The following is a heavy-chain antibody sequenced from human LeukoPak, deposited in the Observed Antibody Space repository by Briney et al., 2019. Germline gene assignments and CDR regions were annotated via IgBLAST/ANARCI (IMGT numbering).Heavy chain of an antibody. J-gene: IGHJ4*02. Sequence: PGGSLRLSCAASGFTFSSYAMSWVRQALGKGLEWVSAISGSGGSTYYADSVKGRFTISRDNSKNTLYLQMNSLRAEDTAVYYCAKEGGITMVRGVIPDYWGQGTLVTVSS. D-gene: IGHD3-10*01. CDR1: GFTFSSYA. CDR2: ISGSGGST. V-gene: IGHV3-23*01. CDR3: AKEGGITMVRGVIPDY.